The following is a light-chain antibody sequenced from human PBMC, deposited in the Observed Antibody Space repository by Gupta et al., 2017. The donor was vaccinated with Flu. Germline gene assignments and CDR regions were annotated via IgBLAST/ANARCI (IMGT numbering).Light chain of an antibody. J-gene: IGLJ2*01. Sequence: TARFTGDGENVRNKTRQAYQQRPGQAPVLGIAEDSDRPSGIPGRFSGSNSGNKASLKISRVEAGDEADYYGQVWDSSSDHVVFGGGTKLTVL. V-gene: IGLV3-21*01. CDR1: NVRNKT. CDR3: QVWDSSSDHVV. CDR2: EDS.